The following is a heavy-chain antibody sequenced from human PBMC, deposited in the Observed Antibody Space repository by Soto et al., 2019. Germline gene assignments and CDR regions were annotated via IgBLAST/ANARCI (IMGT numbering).Heavy chain of an antibody. CDR3: ARKIRGYDSDYYYYSMDV. Sequence: SETLSLTCTVSGGSISSYYWSWIRQPPGKGLEWIGYIYYSGSTNYNPSLKSRVTISVDTSKNQFSLKLSSVTAADTTVYYCARKIRGYDSDYYYYSMDVGGKGTRVTVSS. V-gene: IGHV4-59*01. J-gene: IGHJ6*03. D-gene: IGHD5-12*01. CDR2: IYYSGST. CDR1: GGSISSYY.